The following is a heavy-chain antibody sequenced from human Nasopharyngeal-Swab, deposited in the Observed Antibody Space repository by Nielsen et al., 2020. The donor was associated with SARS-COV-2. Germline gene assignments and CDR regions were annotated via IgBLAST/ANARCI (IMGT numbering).Heavy chain of an antibody. D-gene: IGHD6-13*01. J-gene: IGHJ5*02. Sequence: WIRQPPGKGLEWIGSIYDRGSTYYNPSLKSRVTISVDKSKNQFSLKLRSVTAADTAVYYCARWRIAAAGNNWFDPWGQGTLVTVSS. CDR2: IYDRGST. CDR3: ARWRIAAAGNNWFDP. V-gene: IGHV4-39*01.